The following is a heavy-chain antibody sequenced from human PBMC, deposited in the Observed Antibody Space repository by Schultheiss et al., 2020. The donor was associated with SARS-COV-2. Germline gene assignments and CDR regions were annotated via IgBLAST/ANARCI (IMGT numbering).Heavy chain of an antibody. CDR2: IFSNDEK. CDR1: GFSLSSGGVG. J-gene: IGHJ4*02. V-gene: IGHV2-26*01. Sequence: SGPTLVKPTQTLTLTCIFSGFSLSSGGVGVGWIRQPPGKALEWLAHIFSNDEKSYSTSLKSRLTISKDTSKSQVVLTMTNMDPVDTATYYCARSRRGTPYYFDYWGQGTLVTVAS. CDR3: ARSRRGTPYYFDY.